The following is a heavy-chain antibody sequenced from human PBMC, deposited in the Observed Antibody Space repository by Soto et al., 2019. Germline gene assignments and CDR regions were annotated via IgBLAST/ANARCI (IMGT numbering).Heavy chain of an antibody. Sequence: PSETLSLTCTVSGGSISSYYWSWIRQPPGKGLEWIGYIYYSGSTNYNPSLKSRVTISVDTSKNQFSLKLSSVTAADTAVYYCARVPGGVVSNYYYYYYMDVWGKGTTVTAP. CDR3: ARVPGGVVSNYYYYYYMDV. V-gene: IGHV4-59*08. CDR1: GGSISSYY. CDR2: IYYSGST. J-gene: IGHJ6*03. D-gene: IGHD3-3*01.